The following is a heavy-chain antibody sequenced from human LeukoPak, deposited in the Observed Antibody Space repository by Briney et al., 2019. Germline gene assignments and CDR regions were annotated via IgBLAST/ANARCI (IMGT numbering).Heavy chain of an antibody. CDR3: ARHSKQREFNY. V-gene: IGHV4-30-4*01. D-gene: IGHD6-25*01. CDR2: ISYSGYT. Sequence: PSETLSLTCTVSGGSISSGDYYWSWFRQPPGKGLEWIGFISYSGYTYFHPSLKGRVIISVDTSKNQFSLKLSSVTAADTAVYYCARHSKQREFNYWGQGTLVTVSS. J-gene: IGHJ4*02. CDR1: GGSISSGDYY.